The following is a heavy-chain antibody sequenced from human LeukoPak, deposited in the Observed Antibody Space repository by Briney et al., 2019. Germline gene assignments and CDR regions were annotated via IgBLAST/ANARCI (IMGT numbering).Heavy chain of an antibody. V-gene: IGHV4-4*07. J-gene: IGHJ4*02. D-gene: IGHD5-12*01. CDR1: GGSISSYY. Sequence: PSETLSLTCTVSGGSISSYYWSWIRQPAGKGLEWIGRIYTSGSTNYNPSLKSRVTMSVDTSKSQFSLKLSSVTAADTAVYYCARVPSVVATAGGDYWGQGTLVTVSS. CDR2: IYTSGST. CDR3: ARVPSVVATAGGDY.